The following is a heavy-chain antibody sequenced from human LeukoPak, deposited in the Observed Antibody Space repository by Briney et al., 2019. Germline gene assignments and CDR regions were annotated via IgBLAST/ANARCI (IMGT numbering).Heavy chain of an antibody. CDR1: GGSISSGDYY. CDR3: GRGRPVLLWFGEPSNWFDP. Sequence: TSETLSLTCTVSGGSISSGDYYWRWIRQPPGKGLEWIGYIFYSGSTYYNPSLKSRVTISVDTSKNQFSLKLSSVTAADTAVYYSGRGRPVLLWFGEPSNWFDPWGQGTLVTVSS. J-gene: IGHJ5*02. D-gene: IGHD3-10*01. CDR2: IFYSGST. V-gene: IGHV4-30-4*01.